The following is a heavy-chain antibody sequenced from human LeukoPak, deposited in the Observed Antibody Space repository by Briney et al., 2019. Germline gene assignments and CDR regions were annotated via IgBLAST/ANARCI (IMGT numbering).Heavy chain of an antibody. Sequence: SETLSLTCTVSGGSISSNSYYWNRIRQPPGKGLESIASIYYSGTTYYNPSLKSRVTISVDTSKNQFSLKLTSVTAADTAVYYCARHGAHYYSGSGSYYTTAFDSWGQGTLVTVSS. V-gene: IGHV4-39*01. CDR1: GGSISSNSYY. CDR2: IYYSGTT. J-gene: IGHJ4*02. D-gene: IGHD3-10*01. CDR3: ARHGAHYYSGSGSYYTTAFDS.